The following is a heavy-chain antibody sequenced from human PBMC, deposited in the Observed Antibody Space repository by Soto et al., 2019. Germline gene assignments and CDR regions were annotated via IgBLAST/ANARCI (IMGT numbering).Heavy chain of an antibody. J-gene: IGHJ4*02. CDR1: GFTVSSSW. Sequence: PGGSLRLSCAASGFTVSSSWMSWVRQAAGKGLEWVANIKQDGSEKYYVDSVKGRFTTSRDNAKNTLYLQMNSLRAEVTAVYYCARRITAAGAYDYWGQGTLVTVSS. CDR2: IKQDGSEK. D-gene: IGHD6-13*01. V-gene: IGHV3-7*01. CDR3: ARRITAAGAYDY.